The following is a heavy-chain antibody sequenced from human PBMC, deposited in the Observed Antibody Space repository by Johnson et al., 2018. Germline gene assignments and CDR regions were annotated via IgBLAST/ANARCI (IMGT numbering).Heavy chain of an antibody. J-gene: IGHJ6*03. Sequence: VQLVQSGGGLVQPGGSLRLSCAASGFNVSSNYMSWVRQAPGKGLEWVSVIYSGGYISYADSVKGRFTIPRDNSKHTLYLQMNSLRADDTAVYYCARDRSGSSGTYRYYYMDVWGKGSTVAVSS. V-gene: IGHV3-66*02. CDR3: ARDRSGSSGTYRYYYMDV. CDR2: IYSGGYI. CDR1: GFNVSSNY. D-gene: IGHD1-26*01.